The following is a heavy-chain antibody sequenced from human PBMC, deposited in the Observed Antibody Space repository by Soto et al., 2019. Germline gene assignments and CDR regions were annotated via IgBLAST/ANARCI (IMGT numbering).Heavy chain of an antibody. CDR1: YGSLGDYY. V-gene: IGHV4-30-4*01. CDR3: AKDTSGIFDP. J-gene: IGHJ5*02. Sequence: SETLRPRCAVFYGSLGDYYWRWIRQPPGKGLEWIGYIYYSGSTYYNPSLKSRVTISVDTSKNQFSLKLSSVTAADTAVYYCAKDTSGIFDPWGQGTLVTVSS. CDR2: IYYSGST. D-gene: IGHD1-1*01.